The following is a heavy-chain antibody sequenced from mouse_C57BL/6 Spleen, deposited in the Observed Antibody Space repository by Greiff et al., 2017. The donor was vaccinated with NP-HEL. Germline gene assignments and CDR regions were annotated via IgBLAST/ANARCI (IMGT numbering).Heavy chain of an antibody. J-gene: IGHJ4*01. CDR1: GYAFSSSW. V-gene: IGHV1-82*01. CDR3: ARSGKAYYYAMDY. CDR2: IYPGDGDT. Sequence: VHLVESGPELVKPGASVKISCKASGYAFSSSWMNWVKQRPGKGLEWIGRIYPGDGDTNYNGKFKGKATLTADKSSSTAYMQLSSLTSEDSAVYFCARSGKAYYYAMDYWGQGTSVTVSS. D-gene: IGHD3-1*01.